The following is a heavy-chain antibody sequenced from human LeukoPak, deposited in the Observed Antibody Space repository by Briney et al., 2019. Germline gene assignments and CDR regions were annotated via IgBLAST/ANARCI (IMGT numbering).Heavy chain of an antibody. V-gene: IGHV4-4*07. J-gene: IGHJ6*03. D-gene: IGHD3-16*01. CDR3: ARGLAASPLGYYYYMDV. CDR1: GGSISSYY. CDR2: IYTSGST. Sequence: SETLSLTCTVSGGSISSYYWSWIRQPAGKGLEWIGRIYTSGSTNYNPSLKSRVTMSVDTSKNQFSLKLSSVTAADTAVYYCARGLAASPLGYYYYMDVWGKGTTVTVSS.